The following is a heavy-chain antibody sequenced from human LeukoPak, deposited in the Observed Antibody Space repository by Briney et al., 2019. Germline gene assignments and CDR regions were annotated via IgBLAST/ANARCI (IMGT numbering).Heavy chain of an antibody. D-gene: IGHD3-22*01. CDR2: INHSAST. CDR3: ARVRKIPNYYDISGYRLQNDY. J-gene: IGHJ4*02. V-gene: IGHV4-34*01. Sequence: PSETLSLTCAVYGGSFNGYYWSWIRQPPGQGREWIGEINHSASTNSNPSHKSRVTISVDTSKNQFSLKLSPVTAADTAVYYCARVRKIPNYYDISGYRLQNDYWGQGTLVTVSS. CDR1: GGSFNGYY.